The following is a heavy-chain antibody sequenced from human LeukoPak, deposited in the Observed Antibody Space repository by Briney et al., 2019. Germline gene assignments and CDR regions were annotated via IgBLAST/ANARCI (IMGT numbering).Heavy chain of an antibody. V-gene: IGHV4-59*01. CDR3: ARGGDPAWFDP. CDR2: IYYSEST. J-gene: IGHJ5*02. CDR1: GGSISSYY. Sequence: SETLSLTCTVSGGSISSYYWSWIRQPPGKGLEWIGYIYYSESTNYNPSLKSRVTISVDTSKNQFSLKLSSVTAADTAVYYCARGGDPAWFDPWGEGTRVPLSS. D-gene: IGHD2-21*02.